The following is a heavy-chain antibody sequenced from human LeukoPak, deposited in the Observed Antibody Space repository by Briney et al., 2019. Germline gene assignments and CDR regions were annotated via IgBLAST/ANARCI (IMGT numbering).Heavy chain of an antibody. CDR3: ARSNQADDY. Sequence: PGGSLRLSCSASGFTFSSYWMHLVRQVPGKGLVWVARINPGGSSITYADSVKGRFTISRDNAKNTLYLQMDSLRAEDTGVYYCARSNQADDYWGQGTLVTVSS. CDR2: INPGGSSI. V-gene: IGHV3-74*01. CDR1: GFTFSSYW. J-gene: IGHJ4*02. D-gene: IGHD1-14*01.